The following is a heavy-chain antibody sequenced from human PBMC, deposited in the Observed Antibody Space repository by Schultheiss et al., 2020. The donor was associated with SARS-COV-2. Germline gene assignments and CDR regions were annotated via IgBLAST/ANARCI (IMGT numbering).Heavy chain of an antibody. CDR1: GFTFSSYG. D-gene: IGHD2-21*02. J-gene: IGHJ4*02. CDR2: IWYDGSNK. Sequence: GGSLRLSCAASGFTFSSYGMHWVRQAPGKGLEWVAVIWYDGSNKYYADSVKGRFTISRDNSKNTLYLQMNSLRAEDTAVYYCASGSYCGGDCYSADFDYWGQGSLVTVAS. V-gene: IGHV3-33*01. CDR3: ASGSYCGGDCYSADFDY.